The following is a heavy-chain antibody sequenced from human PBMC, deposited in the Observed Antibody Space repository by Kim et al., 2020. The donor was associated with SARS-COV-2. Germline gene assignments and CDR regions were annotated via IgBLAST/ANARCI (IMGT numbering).Heavy chain of an antibody. Sequence: GGSLRLSCAASGFTFSSYSMNWVRQAPGKGLEWVSSISSSSSYIYYADSVKGRFTISRDNAKNSLYLQMNSLRAEDTAVYYCAREADFLGDSSGYPEVRAFDIWGQGTMVTVSS. CDR2: ISSSSSYI. CDR3: AREADFLGDSSGYPEVRAFDI. D-gene: IGHD3-22*01. J-gene: IGHJ3*02. V-gene: IGHV3-21*01. CDR1: GFTFSSYS.